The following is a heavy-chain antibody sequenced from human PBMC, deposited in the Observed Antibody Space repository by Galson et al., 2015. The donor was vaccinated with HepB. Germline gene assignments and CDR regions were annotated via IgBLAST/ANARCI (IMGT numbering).Heavy chain of an antibody. CDR2: ISSSSSYI. D-gene: IGHD2-15*01. J-gene: IGHJ4*02. CDR1: GFTFSSYS. CDR3: AREGLYCSGGSCYSGFDY. Sequence: SLRLSCAASGFTFSSYSMNWVRQAPGKGLEWVSSISSSSSYIYYADSVKGRFTISRDNAKNSLYLQMNSLRAEDTAVYYCAREGLYCSGGSCYSGFDYWGQGTLVTVSS. V-gene: IGHV3-21*01.